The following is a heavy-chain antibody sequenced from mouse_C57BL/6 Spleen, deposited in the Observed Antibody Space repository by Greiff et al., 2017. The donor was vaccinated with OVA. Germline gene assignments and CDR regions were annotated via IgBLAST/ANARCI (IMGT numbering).Heavy chain of an antibody. CDR1: GYTFTSYW. Sequence: QVQLKQPGAELVKPGASVKMSCKASGYTFTSYWITWVKQRPGQGLEWIGDIYPGSGSTNYNEKFKSKATLTVDTSSSTAYMQLSSLTSEDSAVYYCARSPTTVVVPDYWGQGTTLTVSS. V-gene: IGHV1-55*01. CDR3: ARSPTTVVVPDY. CDR2: IYPGSGST. D-gene: IGHD1-1*01. J-gene: IGHJ2*01.